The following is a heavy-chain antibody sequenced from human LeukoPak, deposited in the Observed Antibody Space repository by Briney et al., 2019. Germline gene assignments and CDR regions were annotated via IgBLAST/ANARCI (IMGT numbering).Heavy chain of an antibody. CDR2: INHSGST. CDR3: ARGIVGAPDY. J-gene: IGHJ4*02. Sequence: SSETLSLTCAVYGGSFSGYYWSWIRQPPGKGLEWIGEINHSGSTNYNPSLKSRVTVSVDTSKNQFSLKLSSVTAADTAVYYCARGIVGAPDYWGQGTLVTVSS. V-gene: IGHV4-34*01. CDR1: GGSFSGYY. D-gene: IGHD1-26*01.